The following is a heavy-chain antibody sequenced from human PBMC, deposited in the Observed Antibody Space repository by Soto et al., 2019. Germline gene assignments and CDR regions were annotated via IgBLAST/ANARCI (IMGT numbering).Heavy chain of an antibody. CDR3: ARRVTIFGPEYFDY. CDR1: GYSFTSNW. D-gene: IGHD3-3*01. Sequence: GESLKISFKGSGYSFTSNWIGWVRQMPGKGLEWMGIIYPGDSDTRYSPSFQGQVTISADKSISTAYLQWSSLKASDTAMYYCARRVTIFGPEYFDYWGQGTLVTVSS. V-gene: IGHV5-51*01. CDR2: IYPGDSDT. J-gene: IGHJ4*02.